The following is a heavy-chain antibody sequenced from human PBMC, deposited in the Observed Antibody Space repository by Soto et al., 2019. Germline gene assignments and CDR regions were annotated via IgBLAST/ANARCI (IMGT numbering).Heavy chain of an antibody. J-gene: IGHJ5*02. CDR1: GFTFAFYW. V-gene: IGHV3-74*01. CDR2: INPEGTTT. CDR3: TSDTFGLRDT. D-gene: IGHD3-16*01. Sequence: GGALRLSCTASGFTFAFYWMHWVCQTPGKGLVWVSRINPEGTTTNYADSVEGRFTISRDNAKSALYLQMNSLSAEDTAIYYCTSDTFGLRDTWGQGTLVTVSS.